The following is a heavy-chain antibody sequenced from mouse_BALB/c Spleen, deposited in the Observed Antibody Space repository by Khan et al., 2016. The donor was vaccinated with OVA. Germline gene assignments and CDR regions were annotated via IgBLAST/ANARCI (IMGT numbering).Heavy chain of an antibody. CDR2: ISTSYGDA. J-gene: IGHJ3*01. CDR3: AGDGSNSLLAY. CDR1: GYAFTEYA. V-gene: IGHV1S137*01. D-gene: IGHD1-1*01. Sequence: QVQLQQSGTELVRPGVSVKISCKGSGYAFTEYAMNWVRESHEKSLEWIGVISTSYGDARYNQKFKGKATMTVDKSSSTAYMELARLTSEDSAIXYCAGDGSNSLLAYWGQGTLVTVSA.